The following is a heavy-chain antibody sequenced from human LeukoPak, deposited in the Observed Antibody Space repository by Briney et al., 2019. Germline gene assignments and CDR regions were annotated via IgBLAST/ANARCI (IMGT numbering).Heavy chain of an antibody. D-gene: IGHD3-22*01. CDR3: ARSKGRRTSGYNHYYAMDV. CDR1: RDTFSSSG. V-gene: IGHV1-69*13. Sequence: GASVKVSCKSFRDTFSSSGISWVRQAPGQGLEWMGGIVPILRTLDYAKKFQGKVTITADESTTTAYMELSSLTSEDTAVYYCARSKGRRTSGYNHYYAMDVWGQGTTVTVSS. CDR2: IVPILRTL. J-gene: IGHJ6*02.